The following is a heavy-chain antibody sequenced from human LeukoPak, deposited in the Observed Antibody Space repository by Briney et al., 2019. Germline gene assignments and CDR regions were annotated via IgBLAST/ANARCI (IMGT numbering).Heavy chain of an antibody. CDR3: ARVDCSGGSCYSNWFDP. CDR1: GYSISSGYY. J-gene: IGHJ5*02. CDR2: IYHSGST. D-gene: IGHD2-15*01. V-gene: IGHV4-38-2*02. Sequence: SETLSLTCTVSGYSISSGYYWGWIRQPPGKGLEWIGSIYHSGSTYYNPSLKSRVTISVDTPKNQFSLKLSSVTAADTAVYYCARVDCSGGSCYSNWFDPWGQGTLVTVSS.